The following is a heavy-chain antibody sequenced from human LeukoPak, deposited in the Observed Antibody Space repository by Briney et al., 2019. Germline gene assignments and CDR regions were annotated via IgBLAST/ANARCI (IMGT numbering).Heavy chain of an antibody. V-gene: IGHV4-59*12. D-gene: IGHD3-10*01. Sequence: SETLSLTCTVSGGSISSCYWSWIRQPPGKGLEWIGYIYYSGSTNYNPSLKSRVTISVDTSKNQFSLKLSSVTAADTAVYYCARVYGSGGYPPYFYYGMDVWGQGTTVTVSS. CDR3: ARVYGSGGYPPYFYYGMDV. CDR2: IYYSGST. J-gene: IGHJ6*02. CDR1: GGSISSCY.